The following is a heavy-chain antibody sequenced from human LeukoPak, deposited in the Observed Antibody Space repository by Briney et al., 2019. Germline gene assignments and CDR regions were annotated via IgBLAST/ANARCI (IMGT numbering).Heavy chain of an antibody. V-gene: IGHV3-23*01. D-gene: IGHD5-18*01. CDR1: GFTFSSYA. CDR3: AKSDSCGYLYYFDY. J-gene: IGHJ4*02. CDR2: ISGSGGST. Sequence: GGSLRLSCAASGFTFSSYAMSWVRQAPGKGLEWVSAISGSGGSTYYAGSVKGRFTISRDNSKNTLYLQMNSLRAEDTAVYYCAKSDSCGYLYYFDYWGQGTLVTVSS.